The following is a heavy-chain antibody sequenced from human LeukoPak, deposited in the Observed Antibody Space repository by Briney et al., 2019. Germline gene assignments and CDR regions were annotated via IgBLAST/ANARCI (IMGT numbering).Heavy chain of an antibody. Sequence: GGSMRLSCAASGFTFSSYCMHCVRHAPGGGLVWVSRIISDGRSTSYADSVKGRFTISRDNAKNTLYLQMNSLRAEDTAVYYCARGRVDGSGSYTHYYYYFMDVWGKGPTVTVSS. D-gene: IGHD3-10*01. CDR3: ARGRVDGSGSYTHYYYYFMDV. CDR1: GFTFSSYC. J-gene: IGHJ6*03. V-gene: IGHV3-74*01. CDR2: IISDGRST.